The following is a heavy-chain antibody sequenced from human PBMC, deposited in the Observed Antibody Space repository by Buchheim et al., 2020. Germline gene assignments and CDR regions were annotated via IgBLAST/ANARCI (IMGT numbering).Heavy chain of an antibody. Sequence: QVQLQESGPGLVKPSQTLSLTCTVSGGSISSGSYYWSWIRQPAGKGLEWIGRIYTSGSTNYNPSLKSRVTISVDTSKNQFSLKLRSVTAADTAVYYCATQLYYYGSGSYQSDYWGQRTL. D-gene: IGHD3-10*01. J-gene: IGHJ4*02. CDR3: ATQLYYYGSGSYQSDY. CDR2: IYTSGST. CDR1: GGSISSGSYY. V-gene: IGHV4-61*02.